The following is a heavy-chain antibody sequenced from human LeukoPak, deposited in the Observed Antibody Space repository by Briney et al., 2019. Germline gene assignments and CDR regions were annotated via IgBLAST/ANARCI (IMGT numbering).Heavy chain of an antibody. V-gene: IGHV1-8*03. Sequence: ASVKVSCKASGYTFTSYDINWARQATGQGLEWMGWMNPNSGNTGYAQKFQGRVTITRNTSISTAYMELSSLRSEDTAVYYCARGYSYGYSTYAFDIWGQGTMVTVSS. J-gene: IGHJ3*02. CDR2: MNPNSGNT. CDR3: ARGYSYGYSTYAFDI. D-gene: IGHD5-18*01. CDR1: GYTFTSYD.